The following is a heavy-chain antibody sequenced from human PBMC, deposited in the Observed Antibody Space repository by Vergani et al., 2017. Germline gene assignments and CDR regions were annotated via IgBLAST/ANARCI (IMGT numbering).Heavy chain of an antibody. CDR3: AREPVAAAPVVRGWGNWFDP. CDR1: GGTFSSYA. Sequence: QVQLVQSGAEVKKPGSSVKVSCKASGGTFSSYAISWVRQAPGQGLEWMGGIIPIFGTANYAQKFQGRVTITADESTSTAYMELSSLRSEGTAVYYCAREPVAAAPVVRGWGNWFDPWGQGTLVTVSS. CDR2: IIPIFGTA. J-gene: IGHJ5*02. V-gene: IGHV1-69*12. D-gene: IGHD6-13*01.